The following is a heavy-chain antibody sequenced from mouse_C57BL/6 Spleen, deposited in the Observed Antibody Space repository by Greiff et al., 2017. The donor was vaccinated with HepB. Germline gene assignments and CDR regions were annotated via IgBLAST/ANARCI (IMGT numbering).Heavy chain of an antibody. CDR2: ISSGGSYT. V-gene: IGHV5-6*01. CDR1: GFTFSSYG. J-gene: IGHJ4*01. Sequence: EVQLVESGGDLVKPGGSLKLSCAASGFTFSSYGMSWVRQTPDKRLEWVATISSGGSYTYYPDSVKGRFTIARDNAKNTLYLQMSSLKSEDTAMYYCARGDYYGSSLRAMDYWGQGTSVTVSS. D-gene: IGHD1-1*01. CDR3: ARGDYYGSSLRAMDY.